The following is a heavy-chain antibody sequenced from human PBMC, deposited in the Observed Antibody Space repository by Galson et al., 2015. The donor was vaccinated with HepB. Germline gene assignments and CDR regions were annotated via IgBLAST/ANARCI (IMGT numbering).Heavy chain of an antibody. J-gene: IGHJ4*02. D-gene: IGHD3-22*01. Sequence: SLRLSCAVSGFSVSSNYMTWVRQAPGKGLECVAHIYSGGNTYYADSVKGRFTVSSDNSKNTLYLQMNSLRAEDAAVYYCARGLVSSGYYGDYWGQGTLVTVSS. CDR2: IYSGGNT. CDR1: GFSVSSNY. V-gene: IGHV3-53*01. CDR3: ARGLVSSGYYGDY.